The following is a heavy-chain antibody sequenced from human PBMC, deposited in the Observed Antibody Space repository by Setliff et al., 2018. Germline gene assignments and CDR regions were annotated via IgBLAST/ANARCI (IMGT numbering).Heavy chain of an antibody. D-gene: IGHD5-12*01. J-gene: IGHJ4*02. Sequence: TLSLTCTVSDGSIRSGDYWDWIRQHPGKGLEWIGYIHHTGTTFYNPSLRSRVTISVDTSKNQFSLKLTSLTAADTAVYYCARAKDGYDFDYFDYWGQGTPVTVSS. CDR2: IHHTGTT. CDR1: DGSIRSGDY. V-gene: IGHV4-31*03. CDR3: ARAKDGYDFDYFDY.